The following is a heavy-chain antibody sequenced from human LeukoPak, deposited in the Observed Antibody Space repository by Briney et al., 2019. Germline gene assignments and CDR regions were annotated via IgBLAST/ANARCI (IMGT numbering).Heavy chain of an antibody. CDR2: IYSGGST. V-gene: IGHV3-66*02. D-gene: IGHD3-22*01. CDR3: ASYDSSGYWAYYFDY. J-gene: IGHJ4*02. CDR1: GFTVSSNY. Sequence: GGSLRLSCAASGFTVSSNYMSWVRQAPGKGLEWVSVIYSGGSTYYADSVKGRFTISRDNSKNTLYLQMNSLRAEDTAVYYCASYDSSGYWAYYFDYWGQGTLVTVS.